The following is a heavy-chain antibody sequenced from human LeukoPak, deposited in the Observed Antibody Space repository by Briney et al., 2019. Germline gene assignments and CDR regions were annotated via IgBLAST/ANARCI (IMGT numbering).Heavy chain of an antibody. CDR2: ISNDGSNT. D-gene: IGHD6-19*01. V-gene: IGHV3-30*18. J-gene: IGHJ4*02. Sequence: PGRPLRLSCAASGFTFSSYAMHWVRQAPGKGLEWVAVISNDGSNTYYVDSVKGRFTISRDNSKNTLYLQMNSLRAEDTAVYYCANILGGHSSGRPVDYWGQGTLVTVSS. CDR3: ANILGGHSSGRPVDY. CDR1: GFTFSSYA.